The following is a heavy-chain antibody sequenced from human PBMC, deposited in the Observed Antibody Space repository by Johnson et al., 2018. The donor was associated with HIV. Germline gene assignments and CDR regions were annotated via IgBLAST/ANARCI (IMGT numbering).Heavy chain of an antibody. CDR2: ITFEGSDK. CDR1: GFTFSNYG. D-gene: IGHD3-22*01. CDR3: ARDWRGDSSGYGAFDI. V-gene: IGHV3-30*03. Sequence: QVQLVESGGGVVQPGRSLRLSCAASGFTFSNYGMHWVRQAPGKGLEWVAVITFEGSDKYYADSVKGRVTISRDDSKNTLYLQMNSLRAEDTAVYYCARDWRGDSSGYGAFDIWGQGTMVTVSS. J-gene: IGHJ3*02.